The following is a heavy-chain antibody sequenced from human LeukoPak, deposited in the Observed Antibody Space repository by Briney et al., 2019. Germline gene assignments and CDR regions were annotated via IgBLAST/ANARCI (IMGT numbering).Heavy chain of an antibody. V-gene: IGHV4-61*08. CDR2: IYYSGSA. CDR3: ARQVGGTSGGALDM. Sequence: SETLSLTCAVSGGSISSGGYYWNWIRQPPGKGLEWIGYIYYSGSANYNPSLNSRVTISVDTSKNQFSLKLSSVTATDTAVYYCARQVGGTSGGALDMWGQGTMVTVSS. J-gene: IGHJ3*02. CDR1: GGSISSGGYY. D-gene: IGHD1-26*01.